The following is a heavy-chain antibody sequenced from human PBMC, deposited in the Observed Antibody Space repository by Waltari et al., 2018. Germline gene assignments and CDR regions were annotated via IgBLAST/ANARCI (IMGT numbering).Heavy chain of an antibody. CDR1: GGSFSGYY. CDR2: INHSGST. D-gene: IGHD2-15*01. Sequence: QVQLQQWGAGLLKPSETLSLTCAVYGGSFSGYYWRWIRQPPGKGLEWIGEINHSGSTNYNPSRKSRVTISVDTSKNQFSLKLSSVTAADTAVYYCARGLVARVRLYDAFDIWGQGTMVTVSS. V-gene: IGHV4-34*01. J-gene: IGHJ3*02. CDR3: ARGLVARVRLYDAFDI.